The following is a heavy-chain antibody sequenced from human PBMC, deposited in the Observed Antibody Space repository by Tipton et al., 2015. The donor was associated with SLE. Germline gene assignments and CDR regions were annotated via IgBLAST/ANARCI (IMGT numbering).Heavy chain of an antibody. CDR3: ARDEDSSGWYVGGYFDY. CDR1: GFTFSSYW. D-gene: IGHD6-19*01. V-gene: IGHV3-7*01. Sequence: SLRLSCAASGFTFSSYWMSWVRQAPGKGLEWVANIKQDGSEKYYVDSVKGRFTISRDNAKNSLYLQMNSLRAEDTAVYYCARDEDSSGWYVGGYFDYWGQGTLVTVSS. J-gene: IGHJ4*02. CDR2: IKQDGSEK.